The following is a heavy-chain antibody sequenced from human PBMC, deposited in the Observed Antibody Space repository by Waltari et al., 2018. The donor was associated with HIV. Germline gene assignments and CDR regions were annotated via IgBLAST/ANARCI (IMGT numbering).Heavy chain of an antibody. J-gene: IGHJ3*02. CDR3: ARWCWGYNWICEASDI. D-gene: IGHD1-20*01. Sequence: QVRLHQWGAGLLKPSETLSLTCAVYGGSFSGYSWSWIRQSPAKGLEWIGEISHGRSPTYNPSLKSRATISEDTSKNQFSLKLTSVTAADTAVYYCARWCWGYNWICEASDIWGQGTMVTVSS. CDR2: ISHGRSP. V-gene: IGHV4-34*01. CDR1: GGSFSGYS.